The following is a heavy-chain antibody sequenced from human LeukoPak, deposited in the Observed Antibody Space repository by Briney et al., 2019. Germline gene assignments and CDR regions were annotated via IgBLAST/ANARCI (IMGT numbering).Heavy chain of an antibody. CDR3: ARGRYGLLSGYDY. J-gene: IGHJ4*02. D-gene: IGHD3-22*01. CDR2: INPNSGDT. V-gene: IGHV1-2*02. Sequence: ASVKVSCKASGYTFTGYYMHWVRQAPGQGLEWMGWINPNSGDTNYAQKFQGRVTMTRDTSISTAYMELSSLTSDDAAVYYCARGRYGLLSGYDYWGQGAMVTVSS. CDR1: GYTFTGYY.